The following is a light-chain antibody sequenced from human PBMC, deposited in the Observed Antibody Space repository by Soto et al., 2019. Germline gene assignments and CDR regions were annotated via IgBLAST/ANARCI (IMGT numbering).Light chain of an antibody. CDR3: QQYNNWPLA. CDR1: QSVGTN. Sequence: EIVLTQSPATLSVSPGGRATLSCRASQSVGTNLASYLQKPGQAPRLLLYDASTWDTGIPARFRGSGSGTEFNISISSLRSEDFAVYHFQQYNNWPLAFGGGTKVDLK. CDR2: DAS. J-gene: IGKJ4*01. V-gene: IGKV3-15*01.